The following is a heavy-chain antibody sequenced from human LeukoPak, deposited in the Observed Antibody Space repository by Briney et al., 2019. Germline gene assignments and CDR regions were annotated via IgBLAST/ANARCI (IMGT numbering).Heavy chain of an antibody. Sequence: NPSETLSLTCTVSGGSISSYYWSWIRQPPGKGLEWIGYIYYSGSTNYNPSLKSRVTISVDTSKNQFSLKLSSVTAADTAVYYCARGSRDYYDSSGYGNWGQGTLVTVSS. D-gene: IGHD3-22*01. CDR2: IYYSGST. CDR3: ARGSRDYYDSSGYGN. V-gene: IGHV4-59*12. CDR1: GGSISSYY. J-gene: IGHJ4*02.